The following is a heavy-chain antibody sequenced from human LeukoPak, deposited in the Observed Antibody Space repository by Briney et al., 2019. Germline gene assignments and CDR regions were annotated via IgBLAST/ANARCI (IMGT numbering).Heavy chain of an antibody. CDR2: IHYSGNT. CDR1: AYSISSDNW. D-gene: IGHD6-13*01. CDR3: ARLQGSSRYYFDY. Sequence: SDTLPLTCAVSAYSISSDNWWGWIRQPPGKGLEWIGYIHYSGNTYYNPSLKSRVTMSVDTSKNQLSLKLSSVTAVDTAVYYCARLQGSSRYYFDYWGQGTLATVSS. J-gene: IGHJ4*02. V-gene: IGHV4-28*01.